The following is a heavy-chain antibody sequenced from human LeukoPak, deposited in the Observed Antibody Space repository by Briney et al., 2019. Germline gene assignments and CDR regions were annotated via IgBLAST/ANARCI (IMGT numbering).Heavy chain of an antibody. Sequence: SQTLSLTCAISGDSVSSNSAAWNWIRQSPSRGLEWLGRTYYRSKWYNDYAVSVKSRITINPDTSKNQFSQQLNSVTPEDTAVYYCARGGGSPSYSSSSYNWFDPWGQGTLVTVSS. V-gene: IGHV6-1*01. D-gene: IGHD6-6*01. J-gene: IGHJ5*02. CDR3: ARGGGSPSYSSSSYNWFDP. CDR1: GDSVSSNSAA. CDR2: TYYRSKWYN.